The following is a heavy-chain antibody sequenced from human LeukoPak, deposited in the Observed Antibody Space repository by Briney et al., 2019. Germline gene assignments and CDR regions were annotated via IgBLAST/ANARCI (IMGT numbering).Heavy chain of an antibody. CDR2: IHYSGST. V-gene: IGHV4-59*08. CDR3: ATQQWLFGTLFDY. Sequence: SETLSLTCTVSGGSISSYYWSWIRQPPGKGLGWIGYIHYSGSTNYNPSLKSRVTISVDTSKNQFSLKLSSVTAADTAVYYCATQQWLFGTLFDYWGQGTLVTVSS. D-gene: IGHD6-19*01. J-gene: IGHJ4*02. CDR1: GGSISSYY.